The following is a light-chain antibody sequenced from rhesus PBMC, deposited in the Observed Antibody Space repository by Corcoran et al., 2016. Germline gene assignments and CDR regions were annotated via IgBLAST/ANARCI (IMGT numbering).Light chain of an antibody. Sequence: DIVMTQSPDSLAVSLGERVTINCKSSQSLLYSSNNKNYLAWYPQKPGQAPKLLIYWTSSRESGVPNRFRGRGYGTDFTLTISGLQAEDVAVYYCQQYYTAPLTFGGGTKVEIK. J-gene: IGKJ4*01. V-gene: IGKV4-1*01. CDR2: WTS. CDR3: QQYYTAPLT. CDR1: QSLLYSSNNKNY.